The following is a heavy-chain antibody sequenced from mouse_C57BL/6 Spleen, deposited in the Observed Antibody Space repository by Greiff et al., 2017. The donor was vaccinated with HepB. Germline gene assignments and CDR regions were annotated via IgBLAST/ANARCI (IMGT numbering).Heavy chain of an antibody. CDR1: GYTFTDYN. CDR3: AREELDSSGYFLFAS. D-gene: IGHD3-2*02. V-gene: IGHV1-22*01. J-gene: IGHJ3*01. CDR2: INPNNGGT. Sequence: EVQLQQSGPELVKPGASVKMSCKASGYTFTDYNMHWVKQSHGKSLEWIGYINPNNGGTSYNQKFKGKATLTVNKSSSTAYMALSSLTSEDSAVYSCAREELDSSGYFLFASWGQGTLVTVSA.